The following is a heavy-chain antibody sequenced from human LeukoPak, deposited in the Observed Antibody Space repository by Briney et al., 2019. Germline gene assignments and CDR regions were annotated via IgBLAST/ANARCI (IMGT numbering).Heavy chain of an antibody. Sequence: GGSLRLSCAASGFSFSSYAMSWVRQAPGKGLEWVSSISNSGDITYYADAVKGRFTISRDNSKNTLYLQMNSLRAEDTAVYYCAEGGYDQDFDYWGQGPLVSVSS. CDR1: GFSFSSYA. J-gene: IGHJ4*02. CDR3: AEGGYDQDFDY. V-gene: IGHV3-23*01. D-gene: IGHD5-12*01. CDR2: ISNSGDIT.